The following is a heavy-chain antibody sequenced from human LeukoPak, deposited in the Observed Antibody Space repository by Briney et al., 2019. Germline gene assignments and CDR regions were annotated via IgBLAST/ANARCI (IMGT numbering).Heavy chain of an antibody. J-gene: IGHJ3*02. Sequence: GGSLRLSCAASGFTFSNFAMDWVRQAPGRGLEWVSAISKGGDRAYYADSVKGRFTTSRDNSRNTLFLQLNNLRADDTARYLCAVDCSSPSCYGQSAFDIWGQGTMVTVSS. CDR3: AVDCSSPSCYGQSAFDI. V-gene: IGHV3-23*01. CDR2: ISKGGDRA. D-gene: IGHD2-2*01. CDR1: GFTFSNFA.